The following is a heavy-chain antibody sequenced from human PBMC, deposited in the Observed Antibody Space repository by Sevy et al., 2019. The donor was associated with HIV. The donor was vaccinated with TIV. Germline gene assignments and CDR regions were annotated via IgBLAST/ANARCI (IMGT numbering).Heavy chain of an antibody. D-gene: IGHD1-1*01. CDR3: TKDSKERRLSARLDY. CDR2: IKSKTDGGTT. Sequence: GGSLRLSCAASGFTFSNAWMSWVRQAPGKGLEWVGRIKSKTDGGTTDYAAPVTGRFTISRVDSKNTLYLQMNSLKTDDTAIYYCTKDSKERRLSARLDYWGQGTLVTVSS. V-gene: IGHV3-15*01. J-gene: IGHJ4*02. CDR1: GFTFSNAW.